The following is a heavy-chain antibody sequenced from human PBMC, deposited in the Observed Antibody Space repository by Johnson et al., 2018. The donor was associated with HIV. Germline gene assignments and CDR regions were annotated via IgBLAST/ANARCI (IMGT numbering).Heavy chain of an antibody. CDR2: ITYDGRNK. Sequence: QVQLVESGGGVMQPGKSLRLSCEASGFTFRSYAMHWVRQAPGKGLEWVAVITYDGRNKYYTDSVKGRCIISRDNSKNMTNLQMNGLSDEDTADYYVVRDQGSGWPTNAFDIWGRGTRVTVSS. D-gene: IGHD6-19*01. CDR3: VRDQGSGWPTNAFDI. CDR1: GFTFRSYA. V-gene: IGHV3-30*04. J-gene: IGHJ3*02.